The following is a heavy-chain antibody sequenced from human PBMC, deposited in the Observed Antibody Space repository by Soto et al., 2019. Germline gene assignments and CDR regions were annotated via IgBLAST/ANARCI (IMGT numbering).Heavy chain of an antibody. CDR2: IYYSGST. CDR1: GGSISSGGYY. J-gene: IGHJ4*02. Sequence: QVQRQESGPGLVKPSQTLSLTCTVSGGSISSGGYYWSWIRQHPGKGLEWIGYIYYSGSTYYNPSLKSRVTISVDTSKNQFSLKLSSMTAADTAVYYCARLGGIQLWLRFVYWGQGTLVTVSS. V-gene: IGHV4-31*03. CDR3: ARLGGIQLWLRFVY. D-gene: IGHD5-18*01.